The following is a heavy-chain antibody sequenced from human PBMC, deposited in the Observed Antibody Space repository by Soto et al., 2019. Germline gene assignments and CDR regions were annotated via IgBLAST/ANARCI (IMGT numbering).Heavy chain of an antibody. CDR3: AREGDQSGYDYGLDF. CDR2: INGGNDNT. CDR1: GYAFTRFA. Sequence: QVQLVQSGAEVKKPGASVKVSCKTSGYAFTRFAIHWVRQAPGQSLEWMGWINGGNDNTKYSQKFQGRVTITMDTSADTVYLEVNVVRPDDTAVYYCAREGDQSGYDYGLDFWGQGTLVTVSS. V-gene: IGHV1-3*01. J-gene: IGHJ4*02. D-gene: IGHD5-12*01.